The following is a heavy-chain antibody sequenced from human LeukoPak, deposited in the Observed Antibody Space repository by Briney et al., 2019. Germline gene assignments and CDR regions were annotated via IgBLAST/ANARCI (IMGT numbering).Heavy chain of an antibody. CDR2: ISYDGSNG. V-gene: IGHV3-30*04. CDR3: ARDLGQYGDYSFDY. Sequence: GGSLRLSCAASGFTFSSYAMHWVRQAPGRGLEWVTVISYDGSNGYYAGSVKGRFTISRDNSQNTLYVQMSSLRPEDTAVYYCARDLGQYGDYSFDYWGQGTLVTVSS. D-gene: IGHD4-17*01. CDR1: GFTFSSYA. J-gene: IGHJ4*02.